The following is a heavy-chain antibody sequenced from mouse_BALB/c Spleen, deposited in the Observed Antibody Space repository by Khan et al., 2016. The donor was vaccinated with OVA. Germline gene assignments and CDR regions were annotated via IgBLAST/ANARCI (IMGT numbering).Heavy chain of an antibody. CDR2: TWRGGIT. V-gene: IGHV2-2*02. Sequence: VQLKQSGPGLVQPSQSLSITCTVSGFSLTNYGVHWVRQSPGKGLEWLGVTWRGGITDYNETFISRLSISKDISKSQVFFKMNSLQANDTAIYYCAKNRNGYFDYWGQGTTLTVSS. CDR1: GFSLTNYG. CDR3: AKNRNGYFDY. D-gene: IGHD1-1*02. J-gene: IGHJ2*01.